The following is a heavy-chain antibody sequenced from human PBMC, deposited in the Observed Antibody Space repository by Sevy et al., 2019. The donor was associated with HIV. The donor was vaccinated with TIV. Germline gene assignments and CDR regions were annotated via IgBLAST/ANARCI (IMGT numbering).Heavy chain of an antibody. V-gene: IGHV3-23*01. CDR1: GFTFSTYN. J-gene: IGHJ6*02. Sequence: GGSLRLSCAASGFTFSTYNIHWVRQAPGKGLEWVSDISAGGTTTYYADSVEGRFTISRDNSKNTVSLQMNSLGAEDTAIYYCAKRYCSTITCYDDDFWNPYYFYGLDVWGQGISVTVSS. CDR3: AKRYCSTITCYDDDFWNPYYFYGLDV. CDR2: ISAGGTTT. D-gene: IGHD2-2*01.